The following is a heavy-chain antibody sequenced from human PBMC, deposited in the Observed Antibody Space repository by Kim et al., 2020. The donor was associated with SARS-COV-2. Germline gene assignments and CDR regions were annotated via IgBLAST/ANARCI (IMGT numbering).Heavy chain of an antibody. D-gene: IGHD4-17*01. CDR2: ISYDGSNK. CDR3: AKSRGNYGGAFDI. J-gene: IGHJ3*02. V-gene: IGHV3-30*18. CDR1: GFTFSSYG. Sequence: GGSLRLSCAASGFTFSSYGMHWVRQAPGKGLEWVAVISYDGSNKYYADSVKGRFTISRDNSKNTLYLQMNSLRAEDTAVYYCAKSRGNYGGAFDIWGQGTIVTVSS.